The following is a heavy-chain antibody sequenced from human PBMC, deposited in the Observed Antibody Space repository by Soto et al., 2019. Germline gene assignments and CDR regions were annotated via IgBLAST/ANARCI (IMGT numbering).Heavy chain of an antibody. CDR3: ARDYYCSGTHPPRYFDL. J-gene: IGHJ2*01. CDR2: ISAYNGNT. CDR1: GYTFTSYG. D-gene: IGHD3-10*01. V-gene: IGHV1-18*01. Sequence: QVQLVQSGAEVKKPGASVKVSCKASGYTFTSYGISWVRQAPGQGLEWMGWISAYNGNTNYAQKLQGRVTMTTDTSTSTAYLELRRLRSHDTAVYYCARDYYCSGTHPPRYFDLWGRGTLVTVSS.